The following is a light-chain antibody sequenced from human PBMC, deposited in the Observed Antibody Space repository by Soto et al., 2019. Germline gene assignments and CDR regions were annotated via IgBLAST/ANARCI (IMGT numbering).Light chain of an antibody. CDR1: SSNIGARYD. V-gene: IGLV1-40*01. Sequence: AVVTQPPSVSGAPGQRVTISCTGSSSNIGARYDVHWYQQLPGTAPKLLIYGNSNRPSGVPDRFSGSKSGTSASLAITGLQAEDEADYYCQSYDSSLSGCVFGGGTKLTVL. CDR2: GNS. CDR3: QSYDSSLSGCV. J-gene: IGLJ3*02.